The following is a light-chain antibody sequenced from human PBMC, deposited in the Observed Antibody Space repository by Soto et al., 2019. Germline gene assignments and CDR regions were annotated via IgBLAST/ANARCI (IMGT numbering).Light chain of an antibody. Sequence: DIQMTQSPSSLSASVGDRVTITCRAIQGISNYLAWFQQKPGKAPKSLIYAASGLQSGVPSKFSGSGFGTDFSLTISSLQPEDFATYYCQQYKSYPWTFGQGTKVDI. CDR3: QQYKSYPWT. CDR2: AAS. CDR1: QGISNY. J-gene: IGKJ1*01. V-gene: IGKV1-16*02.